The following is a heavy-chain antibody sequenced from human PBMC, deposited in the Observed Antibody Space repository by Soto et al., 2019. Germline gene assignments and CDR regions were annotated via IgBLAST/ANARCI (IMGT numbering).Heavy chain of an antibody. J-gene: IGHJ6*02. CDR2: IYYSGST. V-gene: IGHV4-59*08. Sequence: ASETLSLTCTVSGGSISSYYWSWIRQPPGKGLEWIGYIYYSGSTNYNPSLKSRVTISVDTSKNQFSLKLSSVTAADTAVYYCARHGYCSSTSCHNYYYYGMDVWGQGTTVTVSS. CDR1: GGSISSYY. D-gene: IGHD2-2*03. CDR3: ARHGYCSSTSCHNYYYYGMDV.